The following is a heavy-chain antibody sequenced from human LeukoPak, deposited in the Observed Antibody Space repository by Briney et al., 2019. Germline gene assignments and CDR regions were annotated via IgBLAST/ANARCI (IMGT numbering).Heavy chain of an antibody. CDR3: ASQGMTTAADYYFDY. D-gene: IGHD4-17*01. CDR1: GFSFRRYG. Sequence: PGGSLRPSCAVSGFSFRRYGMHWVRQAPGKGLEWVAVIWSDGSNEYYADSVKGRFTISRDNSKNTLYLQMNSLRAEDTAVYYCASQGMTTAADYYFDYWGQGTLVTVSS. V-gene: IGHV3-33*01. J-gene: IGHJ4*02. CDR2: IWSDGSNE.